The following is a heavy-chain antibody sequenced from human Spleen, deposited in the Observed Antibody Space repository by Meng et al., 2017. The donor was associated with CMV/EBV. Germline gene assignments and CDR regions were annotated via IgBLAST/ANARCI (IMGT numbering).Heavy chain of an antibody. Sequence: YTFITYDINWVRQATGQELEWMGWMNPKSGDTGYAQKFQGRVTFTRDTSIATAYMELSSLRSDDTAVYYCARSRATFGVVSRGFDPWGQGTLVTVSS. V-gene: IGHV1-8*03. CDR2: MNPKSGDT. J-gene: IGHJ5*02. CDR3: ARSRATFGVVSRGFDP. D-gene: IGHD3-3*01. CDR1: YTFITYD.